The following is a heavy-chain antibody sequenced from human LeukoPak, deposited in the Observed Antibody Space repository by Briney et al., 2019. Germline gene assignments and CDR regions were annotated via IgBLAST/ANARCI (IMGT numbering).Heavy chain of an antibody. V-gene: IGHV3-33*01. J-gene: IGHJ5*02. D-gene: IGHD5-12*01. Sequence: GGSLRLSCAASGFTFSSYGMHWVRQAPGKGLEWVAIIWYDGSNRYYADSVKGRFTISRDNSKNTLYLQMNSLRAEDTAVYYCAREVTITSNWFDPWGQGTLVTVSS. CDR2: IWYDGSNR. CDR1: GFTFSSYG. CDR3: AREVTITSNWFDP.